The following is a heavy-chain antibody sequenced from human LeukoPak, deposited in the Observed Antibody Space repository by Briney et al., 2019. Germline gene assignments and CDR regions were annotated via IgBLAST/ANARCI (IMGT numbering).Heavy chain of an antibody. CDR3: ARRLSSSSWYVFDY. V-gene: IGHV4-59*08. CDR2: IYYSGST. J-gene: IGHJ4*02. CDR1: GGSISSYY. D-gene: IGHD6-13*01. Sequence: PSETLSLTCTVSGGSISSYYWSWIRQPPGKGLEWIGYIYYSGSTNYNPSLKSRVTISVDTSKNQFSLKLSSVTAADTAVYYCARRLSSSSWYVFDYWGQGTLVTASS.